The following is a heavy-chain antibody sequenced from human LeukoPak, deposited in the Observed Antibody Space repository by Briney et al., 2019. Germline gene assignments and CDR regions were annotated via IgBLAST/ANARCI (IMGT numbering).Heavy chain of an antibody. V-gene: IGHV3-30*02. CDR3: AKGIGFSVDY. J-gene: IGHJ4*02. CDR1: GFTFSSYG. CDR2: IPFDGNNN. Sequence: QPGGSLRLSCAASGFTFSSYGMHWVRQAPGKGLEWVAFIPFDGNNNNYADSVKGRFTFSRDNSKNTLYLQMNSLRADDTAVYYCAKGIGFSVDYWGQGTLVTVSS. D-gene: IGHD1-26*01.